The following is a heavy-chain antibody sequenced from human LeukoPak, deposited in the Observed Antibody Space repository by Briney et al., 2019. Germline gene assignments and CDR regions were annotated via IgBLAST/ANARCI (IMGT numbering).Heavy chain of an antibody. CDR1: GFTFNNYF. J-gene: IGHJ4*02. CDR2: ISGSAGSP. D-gene: IGHD2-2*01. V-gene: IGHV3-23*01. Sequence: PGGSLRLSCAASGFTFNNYFMTWVRQAPGKGLEWVSTISGSAGSPYYADFVKGLFTISRDNSRNTLYLQMNSLRADDTAVYYCARYCSGASCYLGLDYWGQGTLVTVSS. CDR3: ARYCSGASCYLGLDY.